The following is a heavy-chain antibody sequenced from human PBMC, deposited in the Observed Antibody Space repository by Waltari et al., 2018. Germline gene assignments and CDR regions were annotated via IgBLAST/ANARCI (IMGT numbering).Heavy chain of an antibody. CDR2: IYPGDSDT. CDR1: GYSFTSYW. J-gene: IGHJ2*01. V-gene: IGHV5-51*01. CDR3: ASTPYGYGDYVGWYFDL. D-gene: IGHD4-17*01. Sequence: EVQLVQSGAEAKKPGESLKISCKGSGYSFTSYWIGWVRQMPGKGLEWMGIIYPGDSDTRYSPSFQGQVTISADKSISTAYLQWSSLKASDTAMYYCASTPYGYGDYVGWYFDLWGRGTLVTVSS.